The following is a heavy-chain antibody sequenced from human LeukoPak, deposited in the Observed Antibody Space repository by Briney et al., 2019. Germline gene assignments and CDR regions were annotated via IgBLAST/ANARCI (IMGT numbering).Heavy chain of an antibody. CDR1: GYVFTKDW. V-gene: IGHV3-7*01. CDR3: ARYGYNNGLDY. CDR2: INRDGSET. Sequence: GGSLRLSCAASGYVFTKDWMGWVRQAPGKGLEWVANINRDGSETYYVDSVKGRSTISRDNAKDSLYLQMNSLRAEDTAVYYCARYGYNNGLDYWGQGTLVPVSS. J-gene: IGHJ4*02. D-gene: IGHD2-8*01.